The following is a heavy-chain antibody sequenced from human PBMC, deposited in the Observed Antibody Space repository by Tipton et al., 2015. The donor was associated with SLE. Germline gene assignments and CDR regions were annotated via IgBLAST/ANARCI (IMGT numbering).Heavy chain of an antibody. CDR3: ASWSPERTSGWSRFDY. V-gene: IGHV4-59*01. Sequence: TLSLTCTVSGASISSSYWSWIRQPPGKGLEWIGYIYYSGSTNYNPSLKSRVTISVDTSKNQFSLKLSSVTAADTAVYYCASWSPERTSGWSRFDYWGQGTLVTVSS. CDR2: IYYSGST. D-gene: IGHD6-19*01. CDR1: GASISSSY. J-gene: IGHJ4*02.